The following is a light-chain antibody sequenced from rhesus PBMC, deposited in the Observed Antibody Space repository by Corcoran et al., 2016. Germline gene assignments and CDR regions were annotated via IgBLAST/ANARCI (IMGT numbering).Light chain of an antibody. CDR3: QHYGSREFT. CDR2: KAS. CDR1: QSINNW. Sequence: DIQMTQSPSSLSESVGDTVTTTCRASQSINNWLAWYYQTPGTTPKLVIYKASPLQTGVPSRISGSGSGTAFTLTISSLQSEDFATYYCQHYGSREFTFGPGTKLDIK. V-gene: IGKV1-22*01. J-gene: IGKJ3*01.